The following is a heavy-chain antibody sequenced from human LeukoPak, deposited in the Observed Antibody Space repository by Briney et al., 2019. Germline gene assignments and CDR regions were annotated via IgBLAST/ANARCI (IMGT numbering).Heavy chain of an antibody. CDR2: ISWNSDIV. D-gene: IGHD2-2*01. Sequence: GGSLRLSCAASGLTFDDYAMNWVRQAPGKGLEWVSGISWNSDIVGYADSVKGRFTISRDNAKNSLYLQMNSLRAEDTALCYCAKGQIVPVAMLDYWGQGTLVTVSS. J-gene: IGHJ4*02. CDR3: AKGQIVPVAMLDY. V-gene: IGHV3-9*01. CDR1: GLTFDDYA.